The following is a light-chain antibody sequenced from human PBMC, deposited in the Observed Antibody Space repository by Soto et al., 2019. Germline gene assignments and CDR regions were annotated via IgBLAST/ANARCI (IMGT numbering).Light chain of an antibody. CDR2: DAS. Sequence: ETVLTQSPATLSLSPGERATLSCRASQSVSSYLAWYQQKPGQAPRLLIYDASNRATGIPARFSGSGSGTDFTLTISSLEPEDFAVYYCQQRSNWPLTFGGRTKVEIK. CDR1: QSVSSY. J-gene: IGKJ4*01. CDR3: QQRSNWPLT. V-gene: IGKV3-11*01.